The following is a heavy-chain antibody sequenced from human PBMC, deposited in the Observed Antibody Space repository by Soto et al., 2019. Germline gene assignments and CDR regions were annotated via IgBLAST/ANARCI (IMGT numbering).Heavy chain of an antibody. V-gene: IGHV3-30*18. CDR3: AKKLVSHPYYYYGMDV. CDR1: GFTFSSYG. J-gene: IGHJ6*02. D-gene: IGHD6-6*01. Sequence: GGSLRLSCAASGFTFSSYGMHWVRQAPGKGLEWVAVISYDGSNKYYADSVKGRFTISRDNSKNTLYLQMNSLRAEDTAVYYCAKKLVSHPYYYYGMDVWGQGTTVTVSS. CDR2: ISYDGSNK.